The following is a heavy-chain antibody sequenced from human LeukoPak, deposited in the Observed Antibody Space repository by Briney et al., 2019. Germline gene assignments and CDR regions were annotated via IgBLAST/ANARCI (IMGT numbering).Heavy chain of an antibody. V-gene: IGHV4-59*01. D-gene: IGHD3-9*01. CDR3: ARQYYDVLTGTYYYYMDV. CDR2: IYYSGST. CDR1: GGSISSYY. J-gene: IGHJ6*03. Sequence: SETLSLTCTVSGGSISSYYWSWIRQPPGKGLEWIGYIYYSGSTNYNPSLKSRVTISVDTSKNQFSLKLSSVTAADTAVYYCARQYYDVLTGTYYYYMDVWGKGTTVTVSS.